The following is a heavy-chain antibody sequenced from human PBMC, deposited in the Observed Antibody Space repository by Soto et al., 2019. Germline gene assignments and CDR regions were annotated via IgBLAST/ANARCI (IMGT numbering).Heavy chain of an antibody. Sequence: GGSLRLSCAASGFTFSSYEMNWVRQAPGQGLEWVSYISDSGGTVYYADSVKGRFTVSRDNAQNSVYLQMNSLRTEDTAVYYCARDLLHYDFWSGYSAYFYYGMDVWGPGTTVTVAS. J-gene: IGHJ6*02. D-gene: IGHD3-3*01. CDR1: GFTFSSYE. CDR2: ISDSGGTV. V-gene: IGHV3-48*03. CDR3: ARDLLHYDFWSGYSAYFYYGMDV.